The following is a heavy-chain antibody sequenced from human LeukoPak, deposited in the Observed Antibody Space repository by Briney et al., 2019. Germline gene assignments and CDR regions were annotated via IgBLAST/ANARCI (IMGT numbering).Heavy chain of an antibody. J-gene: IGHJ6*02. CDR1: GGTFSSYA. V-gene: IGHV1-69*13. D-gene: IGHD6-13*01. CDR3: ARDSGSSWNYYYYGMDV. CDR2: IIPIFGTA. Sequence: ASVTVSCKASGGTFSSYAISWVRQAPGQGLEWMGGIIPIFGTANYAQKFQGRVTITADESTSTAYMELSSLRSEDTAVYYCARDSGSSWNYYYYGMDVWGQGTTVTVSS.